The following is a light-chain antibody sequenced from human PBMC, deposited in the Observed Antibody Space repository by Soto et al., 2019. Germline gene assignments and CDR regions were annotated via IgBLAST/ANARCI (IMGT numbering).Light chain of an antibody. CDR1: QTVSSS. Sequence: EIVLTQSPGTLSFSPGERATLSWRASQTVSSSLAWYQQKPGQAPRLLIYDASNRATGIPARFSGSGSGTDFSLTITSLQSEDFAVYYCQQYNDWPPWTFGQGTKVDIK. CDR3: QQYNDWPPWT. J-gene: IGKJ1*01. CDR2: DAS. V-gene: IGKV3-15*01.